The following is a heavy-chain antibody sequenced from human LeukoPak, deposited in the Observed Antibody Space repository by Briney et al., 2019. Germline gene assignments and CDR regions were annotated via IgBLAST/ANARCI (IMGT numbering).Heavy chain of an antibody. CDR1: GYAFTDYK. CDR2: INPDSGGI. D-gene: IGHD3-10*01. V-gene: IGHV1-2*02. Sequence: ASVKVSCKASGYAFTDYKIHWVRQAPGQGPEWMGWINPDSGGINYAQKFQDRVTMTRDTSISTAYMELSRLRSDDTAVYYCARDRGRFHFDYWGQGTLVTVSS. CDR3: ARDRGRFHFDY. J-gene: IGHJ4*02.